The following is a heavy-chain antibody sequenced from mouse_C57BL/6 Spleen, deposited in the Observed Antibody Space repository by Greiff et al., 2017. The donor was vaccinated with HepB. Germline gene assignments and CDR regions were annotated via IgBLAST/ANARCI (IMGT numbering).Heavy chain of an antibody. V-gene: IGHV3-6*01. Sequence: EVKLMESGPGLVKPSQSLSLTCSVTGYSITSGYYWNWIRQFPGNKLEWMGYISYDGSNNYNPSLKNRISITRDTSKNQFFLKLNSVTTEDTATYYCASHGYPYAMDYWGQGTSVTVSS. J-gene: IGHJ4*01. CDR1: GYSITSGYY. CDR2: ISYDGSN. CDR3: ASHGYPYAMDY. D-gene: IGHD2-2*01.